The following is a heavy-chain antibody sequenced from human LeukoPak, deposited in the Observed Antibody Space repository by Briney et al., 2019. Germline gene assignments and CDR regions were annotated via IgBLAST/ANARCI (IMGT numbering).Heavy chain of an antibody. D-gene: IGHD5-24*01. V-gene: IGHV4-34*01. CDR1: GGSFSGYY. J-gene: IGHJ4*02. Sequence: PSETLSLTCAVYGGSFSGYYWSWIRQPPGKGLEWIGEINHSGSTNYNPSLKSRVTIPVDTSKNQFSLKLSSVTAADTAVYYCARQRWLQLTDYWGQGTLVTVSS. CDR3: ARQRWLQLTDY. CDR2: INHSGST.